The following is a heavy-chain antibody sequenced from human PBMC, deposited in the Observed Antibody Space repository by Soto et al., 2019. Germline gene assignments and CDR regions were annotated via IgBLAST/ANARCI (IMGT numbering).Heavy chain of an antibody. J-gene: IGHJ5*02. CDR2: IYWDDDK. CDR3: AHSITMVRGVIIGWFDP. V-gene: IGHV2-5*02. CDR1: EFSLSTSGVG. D-gene: IGHD3-10*01. Sequence: QITLKESGPTLVKPTQTLTLTCTFSEFSLSTSGVGVGWIRQPPGKALEWLALIYWDDDKRYSPSLKSRLTIPKDTSKNHVVLTMTNMDPVDTATYYCAHSITMVRGVIIGWFDPLGQGTLVTVSS.